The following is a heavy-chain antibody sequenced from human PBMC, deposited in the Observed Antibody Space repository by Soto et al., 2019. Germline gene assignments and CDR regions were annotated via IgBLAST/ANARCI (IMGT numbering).Heavy chain of an antibody. Sequence: AQLVESGGSLVKPGGSLRLSCAASGFSFGDYIMNWVRQAPGRGLEWVASISHSGSYIFYADSVKGRFTISRDNSMDSLYLQMNSLRVDDTAIYYCASPRDYCVTTSNCFIAFDIWGQGTRGTVSS. CDR1: GFSFGDYI. V-gene: IGHV3-21*01. D-gene: IGHD4-17*01. CDR3: ASPRDYCVTTSNCFIAFDI. J-gene: IGHJ3*02. CDR2: ISHSGSYI.